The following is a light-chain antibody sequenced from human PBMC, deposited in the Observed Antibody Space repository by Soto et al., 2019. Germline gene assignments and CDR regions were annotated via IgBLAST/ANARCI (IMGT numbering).Light chain of an antibody. V-gene: IGKV3D-20*02. CDR1: QSVSSNY. J-gene: IGKJ1*01. CDR3: QQYNNWPRT. Sequence: IVLTQSPDTLSLSPGERATLSCSASQSVSSNYLAWYQQKLGQAPRLLIYDASRRATGIPDRFSGSGSGTDFTLTISRLEPEDFAVYYCQQYNNWPRTFGQGTKVDIK. CDR2: DAS.